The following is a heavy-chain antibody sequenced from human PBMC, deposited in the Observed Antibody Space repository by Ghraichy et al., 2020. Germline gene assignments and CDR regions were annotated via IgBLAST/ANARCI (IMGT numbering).Heavy chain of an antibody. Sequence: SETLSLTCAVYGGSFSGYYWSWIRQPPGKGLEWIGEINHSGSTNYNPSLKSRVTISVDTSKNQFSLKLSSVTAADTAGYYCARGSPSYYYYGMDVWGQGTTVTVSS. CDR1: GGSFSGYY. V-gene: IGHV4-34*01. CDR3: ARGSPSYYYYGMDV. CDR2: INHSGST. J-gene: IGHJ6*02.